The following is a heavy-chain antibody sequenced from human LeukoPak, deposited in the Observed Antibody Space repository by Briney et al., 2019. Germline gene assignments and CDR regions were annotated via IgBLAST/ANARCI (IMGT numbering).Heavy chain of an antibody. J-gene: IGHJ3*02. D-gene: IGHD6-19*01. V-gene: IGHV1-18*01. CDR2: ISAYNGNT. Sequence: ASVKVSCKASGYTFTSYGISWVRQAPGQGLEWMGWISAYNGNTNYAQKHPGRVTITTDTSTSTAYMELGSLRSDDTAVYYCAREKSSGWYGGSAFDIWGQGTMVTVSS. CDR3: AREKSSGWYGGSAFDI. CDR1: GYTFTSYG.